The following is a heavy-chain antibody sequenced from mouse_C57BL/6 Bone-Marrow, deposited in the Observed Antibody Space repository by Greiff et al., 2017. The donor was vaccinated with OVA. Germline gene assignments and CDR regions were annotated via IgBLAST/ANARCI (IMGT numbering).Heavy chain of an antibody. CDR3: TRGDYYYGPYWYFDG. CDR1: GYTFTDYE. D-gene: IGHD1-1*01. CDR2: IDLETGGT. J-gene: IGHJ1*03. Sequence: QVQLKQSGAELVRPGASVTLSCKASGYTFTDYEMHWVKQTPVHGLEWIGAIDLETGGTAYNQKFKGKAILTADKSACTAYMELRSLTSEDSAVYYCTRGDYYYGPYWYFDGWGTGTTVTVSS. V-gene: IGHV1-15*01.